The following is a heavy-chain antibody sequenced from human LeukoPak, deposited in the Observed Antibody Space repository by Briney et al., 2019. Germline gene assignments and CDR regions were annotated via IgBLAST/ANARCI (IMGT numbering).Heavy chain of an antibody. CDR1: GGTFSSYA. J-gene: IGHJ4*02. Sequence: ASVNVSCKASGGTFSSYAISWVRQAPGQGLEWMGGIIPIFGTANYAQKFQGRVTITADESTSTAYMELSSLRSEDTAVYYCARFATGGFDYWGQGTLVTVSS. CDR3: ARFATGGFDY. D-gene: IGHD7-27*01. V-gene: IGHV1-69*01. CDR2: IIPIFGTA.